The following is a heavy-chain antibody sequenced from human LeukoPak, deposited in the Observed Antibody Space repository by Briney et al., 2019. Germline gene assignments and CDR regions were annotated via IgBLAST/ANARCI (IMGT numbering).Heavy chain of an antibody. J-gene: IGHJ4*02. CDR3: AREHYYDSTAYLD. V-gene: IGHV4-59*12. Sequence: PSETLSLTCAVYGGSFSGYYWSWIRQPPGKGLEWIGYIYYSGSTNYNPSLKSRVTISVDTSKNHFSLKLTSVTAADTAVYYCAREHYYDSTAYLDWGQGTLVSVSS. CDR1: GGSFSGYY. CDR2: IYYSGST. D-gene: IGHD3-22*01.